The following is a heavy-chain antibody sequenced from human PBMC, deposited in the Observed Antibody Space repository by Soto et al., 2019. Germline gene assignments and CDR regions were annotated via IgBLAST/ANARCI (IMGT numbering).Heavy chain of an antibody. CDR2: LYYGRST. Sequence: QVQLQESGPGLVKPSETLSLTCAVSGDSISSYYCMWIRQPPGKGLESIGYLYYGRSTNYNPSLTIRVTLSVATSTNQCSLTLSSMTAADTAVYYCALRSMAVVPEYWGQGTLVTVSS. D-gene: IGHD3-22*01. V-gene: IGHV4-59*01. CDR3: ALRSMAVVPEY. CDR1: GDSISSYY. J-gene: IGHJ4*02.